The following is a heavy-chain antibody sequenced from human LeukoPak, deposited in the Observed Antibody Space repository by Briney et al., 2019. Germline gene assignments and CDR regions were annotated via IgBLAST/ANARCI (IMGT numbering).Heavy chain of an antibody. CDR1: GFTFSSYW. CDR3: ARDPPAKDVDIVATERNEDY. D-gene: IGHD5-12*01. Sequence: GGSLRLSCAASGFTFSSYWMSWVRQAPGKGLEWLANINQVGSQIYSVDSVKGRFTISRDNAKNSVYLQMNSLRAEDTAVYYCARDPPAKDVDIVATERNEDYWGQGTLVTVSS. V-gene: IGHV3-7*01. CDR2: INQVGSQI. J-gene: IGHJ4*02.